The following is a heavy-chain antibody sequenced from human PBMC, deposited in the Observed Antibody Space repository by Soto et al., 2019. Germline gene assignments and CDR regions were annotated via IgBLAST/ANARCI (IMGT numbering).Heavy chain of an antibody. Sequence: QVQLQESGPGLVKPSETLSLTCTVSGGSITNYYCSWFRQPPGKGLEWIGYIQYNGYSAYNLSLKRRVTMSMDTSKTQFSLMLESVTATATAVYYYARHGFGSLHGLVDVWGKGTTVIVSS. CDR1: GGSITNYY. CDR3: ARHGFGSLHGLVDV. V-gene: IGHV4-59*08. D-gene: IGHD3-10*01. CDR2: IQYNGYS. J-gene: IGHJ6*04.